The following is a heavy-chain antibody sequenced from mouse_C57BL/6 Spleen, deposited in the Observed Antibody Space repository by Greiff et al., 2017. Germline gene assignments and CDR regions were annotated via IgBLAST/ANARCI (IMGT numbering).Heavy chain of an antibody. V-gene: IGHV14-4*01. J-gene: IGHJ2*01. CDR1: GFNIKDDY. CDR3: TTEPYY. Sequence: VQLQQSGAELVRPGASVKLSCTASGFNIKDDYMHWVKQRPEQGLEWIGWIDPENGDTEYASQFPGKATITADPSSNTAYLQLSSLTSEDTAVYYCTTEPYYWGQGTTLTVSS. CDR2: IDPENGDT.